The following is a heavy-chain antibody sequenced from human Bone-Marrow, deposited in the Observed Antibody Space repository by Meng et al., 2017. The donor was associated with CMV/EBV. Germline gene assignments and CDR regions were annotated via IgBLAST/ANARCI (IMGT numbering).Heavy chain of an antibody. CDR2: IYWDDDK. D-gene: IGHD6-19*01. V-gene: IGHV2-5*02. CDR3: AHPRGWAFDY. J-gene: IGHJ4*02. CDR1: GFSLITSGVG. Sequence: ITLKDFFLTLVKHTSTLTLTFTFSGFSLITSGVGVVLIRQPPGNALEWLALIYWDDDKRYSPSLKSRLTITKDTSKNQVVLTMTNMDPVDTATYYCAHPRGWAFDYWGQGTLVTVSS.